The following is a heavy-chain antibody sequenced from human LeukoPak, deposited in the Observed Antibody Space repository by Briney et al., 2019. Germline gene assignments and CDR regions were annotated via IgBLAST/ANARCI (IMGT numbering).Heavy chain of an antibody. CDR2: IWYDGSKK. J-gene: IGHJ2*01. Sequence: GGSLRLSCLASGFTFDTFGMYWARQAPGKGLEWVAVIWYDGSKKYYADSVKGRFTISRDNSKNTLYLEMNSLRAEDTAVYYCARQRSYNWYFDLWGRGTLVTVSS. CDR1: GFTFDTFG. CDR3: ARQRSYNWYFDL. D-gene: IGHD3-10*01. V-gene: IGHV3-33*07.